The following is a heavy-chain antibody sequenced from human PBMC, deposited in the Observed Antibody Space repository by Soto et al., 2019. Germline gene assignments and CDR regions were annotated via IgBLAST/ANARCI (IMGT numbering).Heavy chain of an antibody. V-gene: IGHV4-4*02. CDR2: IYHSGST. CDR3: ARRWGEGRVDY. Sequence: SSETLSLTCAVSGGSISSSNWWSWVRQPPGKGLEWIGEIYHSGSTNYNPSLKSRVNISVDKSRNQFSLKLNFVTAADTAVYYCARRWGEGRVDYWGQGTLVTVS. J-gene: IGHJ4*02. D-gene: IGHD3-10*01. CDR1: GGSISSSNW.